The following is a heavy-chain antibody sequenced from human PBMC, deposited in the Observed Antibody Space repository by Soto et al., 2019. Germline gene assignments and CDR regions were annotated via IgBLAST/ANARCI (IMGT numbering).Heavy chain of an antibody. D-gene: IGHD6-6*01. Sequence: EVQLVASGGGLGQPGRSLRLSCAASGFTFDDYAMHWVRQAPGKGMEWVSGISWNSGSIGYADSVKGRFTISRDNAKNSLYLQMNRLRAEDTALYYCAKDIEGQLVREGWFDPWGQGTLVTVSS. V-gene: IGHV3-9*01. CDR1: GFTFDDYA. CDR2: ISWNSGSI. J-gene: IGHJ5*02. CDR3: AKDIEGQLVREGWFDP.